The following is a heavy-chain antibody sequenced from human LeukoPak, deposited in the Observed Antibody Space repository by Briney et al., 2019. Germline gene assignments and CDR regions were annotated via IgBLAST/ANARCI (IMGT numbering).Heavy chain of an antibody. Sequence: SQTLSLTCTVSGGSISSGGYYWSWLRQHPGKGLEWIGYIYYSGSTYYNPSLKSRVTISVDTSKNQFSLKLSSVTAADTAVYYCARSSDPRQPPVDYWGQGTLVTVSS. CDR2: IYYSGST. D-gene: IGHD6-19*01. CDR3: ARSSDPRQPPVDY. J-gene: IGHJ4*02. V-gene: IGHV4-31*03. CDR1: GGSISSGGYY.